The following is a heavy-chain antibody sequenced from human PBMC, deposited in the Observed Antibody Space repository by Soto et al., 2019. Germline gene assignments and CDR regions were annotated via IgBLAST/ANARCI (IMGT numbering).Heavy chain of an antibody. D-gene: IGHD2-15*01. Sequence: QVQLVESGGGVVQPGRSLRLSCAASGFTFSSYGMHWVRQAPGKGLEWVAVISYDGSNKYYADSVKGRFTISRDNSKNTLYLQMNSLRAEDTAVYYCAKGRRDIEYRGQGTLVTVSS. V-gene: IGHV3-30*18. CDR3: AKGRRDIEY. J-gene: IGHJ4*02. CDR1: GFTFSSYG. CDR2: ISYDGSNK.